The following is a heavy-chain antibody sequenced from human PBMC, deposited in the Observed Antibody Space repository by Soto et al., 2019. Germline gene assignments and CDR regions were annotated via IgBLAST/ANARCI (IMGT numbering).Heavy chain of an antibody. Sequence: PGGSLRLSCAASGFTFSSYAMSWVRQAPGKGLEWVSAISGSGGSTYYADSVKGRFTISRDNSKNTLYLQMNSLRAEDTAVYYCARLVTYYDILTGYYSYFDYWGQGTLVTVSS. J-gene: IGHJ4*02. D-gene: IGHD3-9*01. CDR1: GFTFSSYA. CDR2: ISGSGGST. V-gene: IGHV3-23*01. CDR3: ARLVTYYDILTGYYSYFDY.